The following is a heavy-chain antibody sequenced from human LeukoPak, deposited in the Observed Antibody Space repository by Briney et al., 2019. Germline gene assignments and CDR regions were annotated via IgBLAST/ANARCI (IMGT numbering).Heavy chain of an antibody. D-gene: IGHD5-18*01. V-gene: IGHV4-39*01. J-gene: IGHJ4*02. CDR1: GGSISSSSYY. Sequence: SEILSLTCTVSGGSISSSSYYWGWIRQPPGKGLEWIGSIYYSGSTYYNPSLKSRVTISVDTSKNQFSLKLSSVTAADTAVYYCARLGYSYGYWPDYWGQGTLVTVSS. CDR3: ARLGYSYGYWPDY. CDR2: IYYSGST.